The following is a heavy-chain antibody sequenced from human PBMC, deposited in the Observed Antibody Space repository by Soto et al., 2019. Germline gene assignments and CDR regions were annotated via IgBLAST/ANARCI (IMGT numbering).Heavy chain of an antibody. CDR3: ATIPATTILTDY. CDR1: GGSIPSSYY. J-gene: IGHJ4*02. Sequence: QLQLQESGPGLVKPSETLSLTCTVSGGSIPSSYYWGWIRQPPGKGLDWIGSIYYSGSTYYNPSLWSRGTISVDASKNRFALKLSSVTAAETAVYYCATIPATTILTDYWGQGTLVTVSS. D-gene: IGHD2-2*02. CDR2: IYYSGST. V-gene: IGHV4-39*01.